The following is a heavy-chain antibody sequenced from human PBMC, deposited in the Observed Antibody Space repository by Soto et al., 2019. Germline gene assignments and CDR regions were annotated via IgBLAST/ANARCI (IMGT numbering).Heavy chain of an antibody. J-gene: IGHJ4*02. CDR1: GFTFSSCS. D-gene: IGHD6-25*01. CDR3: ASWPDAADY. V-gene: IGHV3-48*02. CDR2: ISSTSSTI. Sequence: EVQLVESGGGLVQLGGSLRLSCAASGFTFSSCSMNWVRQAPGKGLEWLSYISSTSSTIYYADSVKGRFTISRDNAKNALYLQMNSLRDEDTAVYYCASWPDAADYWGQGTLVTVSS.